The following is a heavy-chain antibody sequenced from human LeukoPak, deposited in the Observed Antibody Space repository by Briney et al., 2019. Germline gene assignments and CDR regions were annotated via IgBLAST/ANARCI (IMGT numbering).Heavy chain of an antibody. J-gene: IGHJ6*02. V-gene: IGHV1-46*01. CDR2: INPSGGST. D-gene: IGHD6-13*01. Sequence: GASVKVSCKASGYTFTSYYMHWVRQAPGQGLEWMGMINPSGGSTSYAQKFQGRVTMTRDTSTSTVYMELSSLRSEDTAVYYCARYSKVRYYYYGMDVWGQGTTVTVSS. CDR1: GYTFTSYY. CDR3: ARYSKVRYYYYGMDV.